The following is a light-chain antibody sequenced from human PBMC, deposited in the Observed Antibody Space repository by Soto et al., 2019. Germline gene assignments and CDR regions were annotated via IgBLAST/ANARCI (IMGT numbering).Light chain of an antibody. J-gene: IGKJ3*01. CDR3: QQYGSSPPFT. CDR1: QSVSSSY. V-gene: IGKV3-20*01. Sequence: EIVLTQSPGTLSLSPGERATLSCRASQSVSSSYLAWYQQKTGQAPGLLIYGASSRATGIPDRFSGSWSGTDFTLTISRLEPEDFAVYYCQQYGSSPPFTFGPGTKVDIK. CDR2: GAS.